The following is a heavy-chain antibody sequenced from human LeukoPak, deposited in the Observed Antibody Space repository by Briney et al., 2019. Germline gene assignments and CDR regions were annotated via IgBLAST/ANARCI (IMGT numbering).Heavy chain of an antibody. CDR3: SNNEEGYCSSTSCYGNWFDP. CDR2: ISAYNGNT. CDR1: GYTFTSYG. D-gene: IGHD2-2*01. V-gene: IGHV1-18*01. Sequence: GASVKVSCKASGYTFTSYGISWVRQAPGQGLEWMGWISAYNGNTNYAQKLQGRVTMTTDTSTSTAYMELTSLTSDDTALYYCSNNEEGYCSSTSCYGNWFDPWGQGTLVTVSS. J-gene: IGHJ5*02.